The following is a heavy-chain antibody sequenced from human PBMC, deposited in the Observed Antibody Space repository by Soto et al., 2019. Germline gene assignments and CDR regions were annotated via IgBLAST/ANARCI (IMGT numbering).Heavy chain of an antibody. CDR2: ISYSGST. Sequence: SETLSLTCTGSGGSISSDYWSWIRQPPGKGLEWIAYISYSGSTNYNPSLKSRVTISVDTSKNQFSLKLSSVTAADTAVYYCARRYGGKFDYWGQGTLVTVSS. D-gene: IGHD1-26*01. CDR3: ARRYGGKFDY. V-gene: IGHV4-59*01. J-gene: IGHJ4*02. CDR1: GGSISSDY.